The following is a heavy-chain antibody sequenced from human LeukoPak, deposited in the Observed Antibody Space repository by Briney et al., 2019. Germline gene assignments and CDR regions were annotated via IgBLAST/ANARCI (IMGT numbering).Heavy chain of an antibody. CDR1: GYTFTSYD. J-gene: IGHJ6*02. CDR2: MNPNSGNT. Sequence: ASVKVSCKASGYTFTSYDINWVRQATGQGLEWMGWMNPNSGNTGYAQKFQGRVTITRNTSISTAYMELSSLRSDDTAVYYCARDSSSWYDYYYYGMDVWGQGTTVTVSS. CDR3: ARDSSSWYDYYYYGMDV. D-gene: IGHD6-13*01. V-gene: IGHV1-8*03.